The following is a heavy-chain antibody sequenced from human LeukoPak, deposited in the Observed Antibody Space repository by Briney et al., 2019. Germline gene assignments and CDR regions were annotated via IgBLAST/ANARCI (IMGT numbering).Heavy chain of an antibody. D-gene: IGHD3-10*01. V-gene: IGHV3-11*01. CDR1: GFSFSDFY. CDR2: IGTRSNPI. CDR3: VKGFVHPTYYFDY. Sequence: GGSLRLSCAASGFSFSDFYMSWIRQAPGMGLEWISYIGTRSNPIYYADSVKGRFTISRDDAKNSLYLQMNSLRDEDTAVYFCVKGFVHPTYYFDYWGQGTLVTVSS. J-gene: IGHJ4*02.